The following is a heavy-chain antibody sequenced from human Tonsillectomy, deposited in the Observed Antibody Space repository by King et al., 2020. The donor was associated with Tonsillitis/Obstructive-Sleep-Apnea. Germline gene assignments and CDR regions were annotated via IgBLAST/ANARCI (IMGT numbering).Heavy chain of an antibody. CDR3: AKPWGGSGSPPYYYYGMDV. CDR2: ISGSGGST. Sequence: VQLVESGGGLVQPGGSLRLSCAASGFTFSSYAMSWVRQAPGKGLEWVSAISGSGGSTYYADSVKGRFTISRDNSKNTLYLQMNSLRAEDTAVYYCAKPWGGSGSPPYYYYGMDVWGPGATVTVSS. J-gene: IGHJ6*02. CDR1: GFTFSSYA. D-gene: IGHD3-10*01. V-gene: IGHV3-23*04.